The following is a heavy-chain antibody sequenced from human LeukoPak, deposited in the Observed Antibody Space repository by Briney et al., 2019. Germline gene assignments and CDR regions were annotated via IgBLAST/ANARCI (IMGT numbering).Heavy chain of an antibody. CDR2: INHSGST. CDR1: GGSFSGYY. Sequence: SETLSLTCAVYGGSFSGYYWSWIRQPPGKGLVWIGEINHSGSTNYNPSLKSRVTISVDTSKNQFSLKLSSVTAADTAVYYCARGARQTYYYGSGSYSPNWFDPWGQGTLVTVSS. CDR3: ARGARQTYYYGSGSYSPNWFDP. V-gene: IGHV4-34*01. J-gene: IGHJ5*02. D-gene: IGHD3-10*01.